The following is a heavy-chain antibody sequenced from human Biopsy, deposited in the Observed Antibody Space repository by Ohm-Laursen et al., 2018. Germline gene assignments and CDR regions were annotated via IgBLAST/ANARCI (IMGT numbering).Heavy chain of an antibody. J-gene: IGHJ4*02. CDR2: INPNNDKT. CDR3: ARVHRGLVVIATTALYFDY. Sequence: SSVKVSCKASGCTFTSYYLHWVRQAPGQGLEWMGRINPNNDKTAYAQKFQGRITMTKDTSTSTVYMDLSSLTFDNTAVYYCARVHRGLVVIATTALYFDYWGQGNLVTVSS. D-gene: IGHD3-22*01. CDR1: GCTFTSYY. V-gene: IGHV1-46*01.